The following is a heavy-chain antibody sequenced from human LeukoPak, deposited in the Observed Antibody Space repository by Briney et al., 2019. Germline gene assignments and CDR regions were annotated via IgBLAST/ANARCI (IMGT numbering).Heavy chain of an antibody. J-gene: IGHJ4*02. CDR1: GFTFSSYS. CDR2: ISSSSSYT. D-gene: IGHD6-19*01. Sequence: GGSLRLSCAASGFTFSSYSMNWVRQAPGKGLEWVSSISSSSSYTYYADSVKGRFTISRDNAKNSLYLQMNSLRAEDTAVYYCAREKRTYSSGWFTDWGQGTLVTVSS. CDR3: AREKRTYSSGWFTD. V-gene: IGHV3-21*01.